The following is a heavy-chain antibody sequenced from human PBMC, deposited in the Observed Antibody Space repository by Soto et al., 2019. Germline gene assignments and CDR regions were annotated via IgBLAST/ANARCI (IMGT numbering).Heavy chain of an antibody. CDR2: ISYDGSNK. V-gene: IGHV3-30*03. CDR3: ARGRLVTTFQGPGGAFDI. D-gene: IGHD4-4*01. CDR1: GFTFSSYG. J-gene: IGHJ3*02. Sequence: GGSLRLSCAASGFTFSSYGMHWVRQAPGKGLEWVAVISYDGSNKYYADSVKGRFTISRDNSKNTLYLQMNSLRAEDKAVYYCARGRLVTTFQGPGGAFDIWGQGTMVTVSS.